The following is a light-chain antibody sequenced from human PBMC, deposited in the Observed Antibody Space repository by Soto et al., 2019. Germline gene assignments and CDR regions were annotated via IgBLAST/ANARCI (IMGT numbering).Light chain of an antibody. CDR3: QQYDNLSLT. CDR1: QDISNY. CDR2: DAS. Sequence: DIQMTQSPSSLSASVGDRVTITCQASQDISNYLNWYQQKPGKAPKLLIYDASNLETGVPSRFSGSGSGTDVTFPISSLQPEDIATYYCQQYDNLSLTFGGGTKVEIK. V-gene: IGKV1-33*01. J-gene: IGKJ4*01.